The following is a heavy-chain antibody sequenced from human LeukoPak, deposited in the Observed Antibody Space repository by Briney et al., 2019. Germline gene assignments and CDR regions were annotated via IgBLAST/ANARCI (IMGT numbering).Heavy chain of an antibody. J-gene: IGHJ4*02. V-gene: IGHV4-34*01. Sequence: PSEPLSLTGAVLSGSFSGYYWSWIRQLPGKGLEWIGEINVSGCTNYIPSLKTQATISADTSKNQFSLKLSSVPATYTAVYYCARVRHSSNDSYQKPRGVVDYWGQGTLVTVSS. CDR3: ARVRHSSNDSYQKPRGVVDY. CDR1: SGSFSGYY. CDR2: INVSGCT. D-gene: IGHD5-12*01.